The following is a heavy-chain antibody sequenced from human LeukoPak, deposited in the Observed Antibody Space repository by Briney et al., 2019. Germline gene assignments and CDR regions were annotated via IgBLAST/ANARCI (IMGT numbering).Heavy chain of an antibody. CDR2: ISSSSSYI. J-gene: IGHJ6*03. V-gene: IGHV3-21*04. D-gene: IGHD3-3*01. CDR3: ARDAFLKYYDFRSGYSPTLSYYYYYMDV. CDR1: GFTFSSYS. Sequence: PGGSLRLSCAASGFTFSSYSMNWVRQAPGKGLEWVSSISSSSSYIYYADSVKGRFTISRDNAKNSLYLQMNSLRAEDTAVYYCARDAFLKYYDFRSGYSPTLSYYYYYMDVWGKGTTVTVSS.